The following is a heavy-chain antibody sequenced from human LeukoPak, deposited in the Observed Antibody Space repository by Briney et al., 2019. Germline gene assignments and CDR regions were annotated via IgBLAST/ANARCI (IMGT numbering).Heavy chain of an antibody. V-gene: IGHV1-2*02. CDR3: VREGNELLSKNFDY. CDR2: VNPHSGGT. Sequence: ASVKVSCKASGFTFTGYYIHWVRQAPGQGLEWMGYVNPHSGGTNSPQKFQGRVTMTTDTSISAAYMELSSLISDDTAMYYCVREGNELLSKNFDYWGQGTLVTVSS. J-gene: IGHJ4*02. D-gene: IGHD2-21*02. CDR1: GFTFTGYY.